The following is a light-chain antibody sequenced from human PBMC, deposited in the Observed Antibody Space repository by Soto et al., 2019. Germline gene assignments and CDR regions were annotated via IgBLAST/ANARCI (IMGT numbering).Light chain of an antibody. CDR3: QQYGSSPA. Sequence: ETVLTQSPATLSLSPVEIATLSFRASQSVNTFLVWYQQRPGQPPRLLIYDASHRATGVPARFSGSGSGTDFTLTISRLETEDFAVYYCQQYGSSPAFGEGTRLEIK. CDR1: QSVNTF. J-gene: IGKJ5*01. CDR2: DAS. V-gene: IGKV3-20*01.